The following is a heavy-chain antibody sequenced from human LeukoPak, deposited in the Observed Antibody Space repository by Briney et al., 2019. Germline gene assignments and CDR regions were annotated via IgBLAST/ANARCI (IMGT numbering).Heavy chain of an antibody. Sequence: SQTLSLTCTVSGGSISSGGYYWSWIRQPPGKGLEWIGYIYHSGSTNYNPSLKSRVTISVDTSKNQFSLKLSSVTAADTAVYYCARRGGSYSGGGYFDYWGQGTLVTVSS. CDR1: GGSISSGGYY. J-gene: IGHJ4*02. CDR3: ARRGGSYSGGGYFDY. D-gene: IGHD1-26*01. V-gene: IGHV4-30-2*01. CDR2: IYHSGST.